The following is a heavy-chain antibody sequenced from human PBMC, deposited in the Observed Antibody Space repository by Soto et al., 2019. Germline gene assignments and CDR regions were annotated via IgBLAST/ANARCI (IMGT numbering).Heavy chain of an antibody. J-gene: IGHJ6*02. CDR2: INAGNGNT. D-gene: IGHD2-2*01. Sequence: GASVKVSCKASGYTFTSYAMHWVRQAPGQRLEWMGWINAGNGNTKYSQKFQGRVTITRDTSASTAYMELSSLRSEDTAVYYCAREKVVVPAARFRYGMDVWGQATTVTVSS. V-gene: IGHV1-3*01. CDR1: GYTFTSYA. CDR3: AREKVVVPAARFRYGMDV.